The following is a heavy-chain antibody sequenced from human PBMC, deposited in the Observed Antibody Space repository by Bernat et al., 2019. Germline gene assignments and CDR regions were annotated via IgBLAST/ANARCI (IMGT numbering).Heavy chain of an antibody. V-gene: IGHV3-33*01. CDR3: ARGGGYSGYYDY. Sequence: QVQRVESGGGVVQPGRSLRLSCAASGFIFSSYGIHWVRQAPGKGLEWVAVIRSDGSSGYNADYVRGRFTISRDNAKNTLYLQMSSLRAEDTAVYYCARGGGYSGYYDYWGQGTLVTVSS. J-gene: IGHJ4*02. CDR1: GFIFSSYG. CDR2: IRSDGSSG. D-gene: IGHD1-26*01.